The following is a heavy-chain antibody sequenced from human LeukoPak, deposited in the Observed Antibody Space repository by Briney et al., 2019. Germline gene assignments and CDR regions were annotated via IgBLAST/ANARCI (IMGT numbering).Heavy chain of an antibody. CDR2: ISYDGSNK. D-gene: IGHD6-13*01. CDR3: AKGMYSSSRYWYYGMDV. CDR1: GFTFSSYD. J-gene: IGHJ6*02. V-gene: IGHV3-30*18. Sequence: GGSLRLSCAASGFTFSSYDMHWVRQAPGKGLEWVAVISYDGSNKYYADSVKGRFTISRDNSKNTLYLQMNSLRAEDTAVYYCAKGMYSSSRYWYYGMDVWGQGTTVTVSS.